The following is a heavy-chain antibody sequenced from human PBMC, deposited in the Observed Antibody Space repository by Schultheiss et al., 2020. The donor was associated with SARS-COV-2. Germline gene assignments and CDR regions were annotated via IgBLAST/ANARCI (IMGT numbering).Heavy chain of an antibody. CDR1: GFTFSSYA. Sequence: GGSLRLSCVASGFTFSSYAMSWVRQAPGKGLEWVSAISGSGDTTYYADSVKGRFTISRDNSKNTLYLQMNSLRAEDTAVYYCAKYGRKAVAGADDWFDPWGQGTLVTVSS. V-gene: IGHV3-23*01. CDR3: AKYGRKAVAGADDWFDP. J-gene: IGHJ5*02. D-gene: IGHD6-19*01. CDR2: ISGSGDTT.